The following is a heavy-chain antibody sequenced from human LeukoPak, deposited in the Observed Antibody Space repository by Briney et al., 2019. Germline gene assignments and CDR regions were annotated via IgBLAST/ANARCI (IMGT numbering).Heavy chain of an antibody. D-gene: IGHD3-3*02. CDR2: ISSGSSYT. CDR3: ARGDKYIAFSPPLQGFDY. Sequence: GRTLRLSRAASGFPLSSHSMNWVRHAPGKGLEWVSSISSGSSYTYFADSVKGRFTISRDNAKNSLYLQMNSLRAEDTAVYYCARGDKYIAFSPPLQGFDYWGQGTLVTVSS. V-gene: IGHV3-21*01. CDR1: GFPLSSHS. J-gene: IGHJ4*02.